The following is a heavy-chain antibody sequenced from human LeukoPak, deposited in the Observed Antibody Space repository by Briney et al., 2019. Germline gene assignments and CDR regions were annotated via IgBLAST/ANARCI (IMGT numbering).Heavy chain of an antibody. D-gene: IGHD5-18*01. J-gene: IGHJ4*02. CDR2: IYTSGST. Sequence: SETLSLTCTVSGGSISSYYWSWVRQPAGKGLEWIGRIYTSGSTNYNPSLKSRVTMSVDTSKNQFSLKLSSVTAADTAVYYCARGSVDTAMVDYWGQGTLVTVSS. CDR1: GGSISSYY. CDR3: ARGSVDTAMVDY. V-gene: IGHV4-4*07.